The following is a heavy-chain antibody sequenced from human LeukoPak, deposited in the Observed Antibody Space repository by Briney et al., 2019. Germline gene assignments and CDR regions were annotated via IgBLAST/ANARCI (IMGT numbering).Heavy chain of an antibody. CDR2: ISWNSGSI. D-gene: IGHD2-2*01. Sequence: GRSLRLSCAASGFTFDDYAMHWVRQAPGKGLEWVSGISWNSGSIGYADSVKGRFTISRDNAKNSLYLQMNSLRAEDTALYYCAKDISKVSSHDAFDIWGQGTMVTVSS. CDR1: GFTFDDYA. J-gene: IGHJ3*02. CDR3: AKDISKVSSHDAFDI. V-gene: IGHV3-9*01.